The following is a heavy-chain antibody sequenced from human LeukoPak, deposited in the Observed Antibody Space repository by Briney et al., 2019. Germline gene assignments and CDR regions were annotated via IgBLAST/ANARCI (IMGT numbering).Heavy chain of an antibody. V-gene: IGHV1-18*01. CDR1: GYTFTSYG. Sequence: ASVKVPCKXSGYTFTSYGISGVRQAPRQGREGVGWFSAYNGNTKYAQKLQGRVTITTDTSTSTAYMELRSLRSDDTAVYYRARVLTGTPDPWGQGPLVTVSS. D-gene: IGHD1-7*01. CDR3: ARVLTGTPDP. CDR2: FSAYNGNT. J-gene: IGHJ5*02.